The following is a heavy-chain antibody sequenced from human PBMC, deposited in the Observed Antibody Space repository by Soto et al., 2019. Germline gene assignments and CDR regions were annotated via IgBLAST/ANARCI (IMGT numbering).Heavy chain of an antibody. Sequence: QLQLQESGSGLVKPSQTLSLTCAVSGGSISSGGYSWSWIRQPPGKGLEWIGYIYHSGSTYYNPSLKSRVTISVDRSKHQCSLKLSSVTAADTAVYYCARDRRDYYDSSGYYGAFDIWGQGTMVTVSS. CDR3: ARDRRDYYDSSGYYGAFDI. J-gene: IGHJ3*02. CDR1: GGSISSGGYS. V-gene: IGHV4-30-2*01. CDR2: IYHSGST. D-gene: IGHD3-22*01.